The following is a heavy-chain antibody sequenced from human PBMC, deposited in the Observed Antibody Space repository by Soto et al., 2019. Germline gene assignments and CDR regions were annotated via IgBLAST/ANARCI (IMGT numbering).Heavy chain of an antibody. D-gene: IGHD1-26*01. V-gene: IGHV4-34*01. J-gene: IGHJ2*01. CDR3: ARGLKVGTTIYWYFDL. CDR1: GGSFSGFY. Sequence: QVQLHQWGTELLKPSETLSLTCAVDGGSFSGFYWNWIRQTPGKGLEWIGEIDQSGGRQGGSTNYNPSLVSRVIISGDTSKNQMSLTLSSVTAADTALYYCARGLKVGTTIYWYFDLWGRGTLVTVSS. CDR2: IDQSGGRQGGST.